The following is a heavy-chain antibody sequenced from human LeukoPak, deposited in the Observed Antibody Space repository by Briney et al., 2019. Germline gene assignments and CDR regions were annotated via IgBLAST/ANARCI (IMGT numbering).Heavy chain of an antibody. CDR3: GREIGGGTNSGADY. D-gene: IGHD6-25*01. Sequence: SETLSLTCAVSGYSFSSGYYWGWIRQSPGKGLEWIGSIYHSGTTYYNPSLKSRVTVSVDRSRNQFSLNLTSVTAADTAVFYWGREIGGGTNSGADYGGQGTRATVPS. CDR1: GYSFSSGYY. CDR2: IYHSGTT. J-gene: IGHJ4*02. V-gene: IGHV4-38-2*02.